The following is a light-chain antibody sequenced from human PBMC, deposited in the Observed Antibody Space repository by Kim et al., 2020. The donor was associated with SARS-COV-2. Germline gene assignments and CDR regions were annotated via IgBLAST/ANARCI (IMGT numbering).Light chain of an antibody. CDR2: QNT. V-gene: IGLV3-1*01. CDR3: QAWDGTTVV. Sequence: SVSPGQTASITCSGDNLGNKYVCWYQQKPGQSPLLVIYQNTKRPSGIPERFSGSNSGNTATLTISGTQAMDESDFYCQAWDGTTVVFGGGTKLTVL. CDR1: NLGNKY. J-gene: IGLJ2*01.